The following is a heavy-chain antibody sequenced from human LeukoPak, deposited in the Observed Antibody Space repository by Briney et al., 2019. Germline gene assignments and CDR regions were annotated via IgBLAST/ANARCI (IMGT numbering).Heavy chain of an antibody. V-gene: IGHV1-69*04. CDR2: IIPILGIA. Sequence: GASVKVSCKASGGTFSSYAISWVRQAPGQGLEWMGRIIPILGIANYAQKFQGRVTITADKSTSTAYMELSSLRSEDTAVYYCARDRAVDIVATTDPYYFDYWGQGTLVTVSS. CDR3: ARDRAVDIVATTDPYYFDY. J-gene: IGHJ4*02. CDR1: GGTFSSYA. D-gene: IGHD5-12*01.